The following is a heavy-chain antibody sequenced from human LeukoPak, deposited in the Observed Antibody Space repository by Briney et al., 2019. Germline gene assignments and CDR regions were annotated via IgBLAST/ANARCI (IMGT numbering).Heavy chain of an antibody. CDR3: ARTPYYYGSGSRYYFDY. V-gene: IGHV1-3*01. D-gene: IGHD3-10*01. CDR2: INAGNGNT. CDR1: GYTITNYA. J-gene: IGHJ4*02. Sequence: ASVKVSCKASGYTITNYAMHWVRQAPGQRLEWMGWINAGNGNTKYSQKFQGRVTITRDTSASTAYMELSSLRSEDTAVYYCARTPYYYGSGSRYYFDYWGQGTLVTVSS.